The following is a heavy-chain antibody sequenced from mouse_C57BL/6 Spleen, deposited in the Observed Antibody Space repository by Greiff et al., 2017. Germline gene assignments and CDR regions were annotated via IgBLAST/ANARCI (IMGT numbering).Heavy chain of an antibody. V-gene: IGHV1-69*01. CDR1: GYTFTSYW. J-gene: IGHJ3*01. CDR3: ARSPGGSCYGFAY. D-gene: IGHD1-1*01. Sequence: QVQLQQPGAELVMPGASVKLSCKASGYTFTSYWMHWVKQRPGQGLEWIGEIDPSDSYTNYNQKFKGKSTLTVDKSSSTAYMQLSSLTSEDSAVYDCARSPGGSCYGFAYWGQGTLVTVSA. CDR2: IDPSDSYT.